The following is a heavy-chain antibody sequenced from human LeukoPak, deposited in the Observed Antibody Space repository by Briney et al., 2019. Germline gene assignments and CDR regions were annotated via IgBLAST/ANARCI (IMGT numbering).Heavy chain of an antibody. J-gene: IGHJ4*02. CDR1: GYSFNSFW. Sequence: GESLNFCSKGSGYSFNSFWIGWVRQMPGKGLEWMGIIYPGDSDTRYSPSFQGQVTISVDKSISTAYLQWSSLKASDTAMYYCATLEGYWGQGTLVTVSS. CDR2: IYPGDSDT. CDR3: ATLEGY. D-gene: IGHD3-3*01. V-gene: IGHV5-51*01.